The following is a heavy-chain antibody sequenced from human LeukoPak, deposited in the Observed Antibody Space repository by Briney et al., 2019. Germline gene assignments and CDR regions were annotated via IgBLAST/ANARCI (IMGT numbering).Heavy chain of an antibody. Sequence: SETLSLTCTVSGDSISSSFYWGWIRQTPGKGLEWVGSMYYSGTTYYNPSFESRVTISVAPSKNQFSLRLTSVTAADTAIYHGVRHAVSGTYWPPFDYWGQGSLVTVSS. V-gene: IGHV4-39*01. J-gene: IGHJ4*02. CDR3: VRHAVSGTYWPPFDY. D-gene: IGHD3-10*01. CDR2: MYYSGTT. CDR1: GDSISSSFY.